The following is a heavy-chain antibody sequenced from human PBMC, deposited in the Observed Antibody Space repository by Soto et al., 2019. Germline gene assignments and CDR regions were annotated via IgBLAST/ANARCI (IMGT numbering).Heavy chain of an antibody. CDR1: GYTFTSYG. J-gene: IGHJ4*02. Sequence: QVPLVQSGAEVKKPGASVKVSCKASGYTFTSYGISWVRQAPGQGLEWMGWISAYNGNTNYAQKLQGRVTMTTDTSTSTAYMELRSLRSDDTAVYYCARVGFLLTVTAFNPFDYWGQGTLVTVSS. V-gene: IGHV1-18*01. CDR3: ARVGFLLTVTAFNPFDY. D-gene: IGHD4-17*01. CDR2: ISAYNGNT.